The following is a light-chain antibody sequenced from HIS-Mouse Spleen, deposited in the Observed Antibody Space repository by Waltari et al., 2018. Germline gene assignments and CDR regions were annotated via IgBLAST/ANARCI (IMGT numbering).Light chain of an antibody. V-gene: IGLV3-10*01. CDR2: EDS. CDR1: ALPTKF. Sequence: SYELTQPPSVSVSPGQPARLTCSGDALPTKFAYWYQQKSGQAPVLVIYEDSKRPSGITERFSGSSSGTMATLTISGAQVEDEADYYCYSTDSSGNHRVFGGGTKLTVL. J-gene: IGLJ2*01. CDR3: YSTDSSGNHRV.